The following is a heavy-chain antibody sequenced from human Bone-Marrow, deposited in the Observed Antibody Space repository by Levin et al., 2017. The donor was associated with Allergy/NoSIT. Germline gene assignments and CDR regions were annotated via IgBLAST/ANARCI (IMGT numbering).Heavy chain of an antibody. CDR1: GGSISNYY. CDR2: IYYTGST. J-gene: IGHJ1*01. V-gene: IGHV4-59*01. D-gene: IGHD3-16*01. Sequence: SQTLSLTCTVSGGSISNYYWSWIRQPPGKRLEWIGYIYYTGSTSYNPSLEGRVTISVDTSKNQFSLKLSSVTAADTAVYYCAKGYYDTSHSSNPFNYWGPGIMVTVSS. CDR3: AKGYYDTSHSSNPFNY.